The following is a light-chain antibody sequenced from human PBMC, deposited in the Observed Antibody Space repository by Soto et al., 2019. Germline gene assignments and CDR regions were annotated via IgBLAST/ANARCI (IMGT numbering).Light chain of an antibody. CDR1: QSVSSSY. CDR2: GAS. V-gene: IGKV3-20*01. J-gene: IGKJ1*01. Sequence: EIVLTQSPGTLSLSPGERATLSCRASQSVSSSYLGWYQQKPGQAPRLLIYGASSRATGLPDRFSGSGSGKDFTLTSSRLEPEDLAGYYWQHYGSSSWTFGQGTKVEIK. CDR3: QHYGSSSWT.